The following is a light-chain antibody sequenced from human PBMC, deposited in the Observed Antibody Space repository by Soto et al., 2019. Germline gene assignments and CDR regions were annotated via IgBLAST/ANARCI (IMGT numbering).Light chain of an antibody. V-gene: IGKV3-15*01. CDR1: RSVSSN. Sequence: EIVMTQSPATLSVSPGERATLSCRASRSVSSNLAWYQQKPGQAPRLLIYGASTRATGIPARFSGSGSGTEFTLTISTLQSEDFAVYYCPQYNNWPYTFGQGTKLEIK. CDR3: PQYNNWPYT. CDR2: GAS. J-gene: IGKJ2*01.